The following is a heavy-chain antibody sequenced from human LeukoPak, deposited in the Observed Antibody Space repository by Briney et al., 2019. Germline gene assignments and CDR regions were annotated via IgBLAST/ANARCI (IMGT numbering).Heavy chain of an antibody. J-gene: IGHJ4*02. Sequence: GGSLRLSCAASGFTFSSYSMNWVRQAPGKGLEWVSSISSSSSYIYYADSVKGRFTISRDNAKNSLYLQMNSLRAEDTAVYYCARDEGGYSGPYYFDYWGQGTLVTVSS. D-gene: IGHD2-15*01. V-gene: IGHV3-21*01. CDR1: GFTFSSYS. CDR2: ISSSSSYI. CDR3: ARDEGGYSGPYYFDY.